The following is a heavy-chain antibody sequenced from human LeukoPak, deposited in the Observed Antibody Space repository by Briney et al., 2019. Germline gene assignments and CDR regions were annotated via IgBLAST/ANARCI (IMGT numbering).Heavy chain of an antibody. CDR1: GVSISSNNW. CDR3: ARVNINNWHSCDY. CDR2: IYHSGSP. V-gene: IGHV4-4*02. Sequence: SETLSLTCAVSGVSISSNNWWGWVRQPPGKGLEWIGEIYHSGSPNYNPSLKSRVTISVDKSRNHFSLNLSSVTDADTAVYYCARVNINNWHSCDYWGQGTLVTVSS. D-gene: IGHD1-1*01. J-gene: IGHJ4*02.